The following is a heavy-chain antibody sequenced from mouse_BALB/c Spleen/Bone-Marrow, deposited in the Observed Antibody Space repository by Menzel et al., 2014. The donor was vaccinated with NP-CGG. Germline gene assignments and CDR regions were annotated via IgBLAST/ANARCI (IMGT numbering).Heavy chain of an antibody. Sequence: LVESGPELVRPESSVKLSCKASGYAFSTYWMIWVKQRPGQGLEWIGQIYPGDGDTNYNGKFKGKATLTADKSSSTAYMQLSSLTSEDSAVNYCARGARSAMDYWGQGTTVTVSS. J-gene: IGHJ4*01. CDR2: IYPGDGDT. V-gene: IGHV1-80*01. CDR3: ARGARSAMDY. CDR1: GYAFSTYW.